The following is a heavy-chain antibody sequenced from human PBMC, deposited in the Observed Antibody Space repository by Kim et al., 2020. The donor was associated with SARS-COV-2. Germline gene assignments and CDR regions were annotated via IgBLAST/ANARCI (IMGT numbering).Heavy chain of an antibody. CDR2: IYNSGGT. V-gene: IGHV4-59*01. J-gene: IGHJ4*02. CDR1: GGSISSYY. Sequence: SETLSLTCTVSGGSISSYYWSWIRQPPGKGLEWIGYIYNSGGTNYNPSLKSRVTISVDTSKNQFSLKLTSVTAADTAVYYCARDLHSYGDHAIHYWGRGT. D-gene: IGHD4-17*01. CDR3: ARDLHSYGDHAIHY.